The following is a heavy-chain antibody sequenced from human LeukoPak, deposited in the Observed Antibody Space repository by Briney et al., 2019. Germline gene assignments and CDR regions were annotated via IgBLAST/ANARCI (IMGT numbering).Heavy chain of an antibody. CDR1: GDSISTYY. CDR2: IYYSGST. V-gene: IGHV4-59*08. J-gene: IGHJ2*01. D-gene: IGHD6-6*01. Sequence: PPETLSLTCTVSGDSISTYYWSWIRQPPGKGLEWIGYIYYSGSTNYNPSLKSRVTITVDTSKNQFSLKLSSVTAADTAVFYCARGIKIEYSSSSRNWYFDLWGRGTLVTVSS. CDR3: ARGIKIEYSSSSRNWYFDL.